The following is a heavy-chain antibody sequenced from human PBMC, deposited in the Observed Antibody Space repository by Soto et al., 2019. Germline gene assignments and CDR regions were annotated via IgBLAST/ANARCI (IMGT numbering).Heavy chain of an antibody. J-gene: IGHJ4*02. CDR1: GRSFNGYS. CDR2: ISYRGST. CDR3: ARALLGFSYGYGGYFDP. Sequence: PSETLSLTCNVSGRSFNGYSWRWFRQTSGKGLEWIGDISYRGSTSYSPSLKSRLMISLDTSNNQFSLKVASVTAADTAVYYCARALLGFSYGYGGYFDPWGPGTLVTVSS. V-gene: IGHV4-34*01. D-gene: IGHD3-16*01.